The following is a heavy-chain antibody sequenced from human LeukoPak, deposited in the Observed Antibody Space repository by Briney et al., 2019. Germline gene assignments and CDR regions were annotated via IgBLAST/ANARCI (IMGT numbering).Heavy chain of an antibody. CDR1: GGSVSSGSYY. CDR2: IYYSGST. Sequence: SETLSLTCTVSGGSVSSGSYYWSWIRQPPGKGLEWIGYIYYSGSTNYNPSLKSRVTISVDTSKNQFSLKLSSVTAADTAVYYCARAPSYDSSGYYISDYFDYWGQGTLVTVSS. J-gene: IGHJ4*02. CDR3: ARAPSYDSSGYYISDYFDY. V-gene: IGHV4-61*01. D-gene: IGHD3-22*01.